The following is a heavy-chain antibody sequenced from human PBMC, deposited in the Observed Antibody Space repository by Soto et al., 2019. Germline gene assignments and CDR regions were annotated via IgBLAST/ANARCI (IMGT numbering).Heavy chain of an antibody. D-gene: IGHD2-8*01. Sequence: GGSLRLSCAASGFTFSSYGMRWVRQAPGKGLGWVAVIWYDGSNKYYADSVKGRFTISRDNSKNTLYLQMNSLRAEDTAVYYCARGEGVLMRNYYYYGMDVWGQGTTVTVSS. J-gene: IGHJ6*02. V-gene: IGHV3-33*01. CDR1: GFTFSSYG. CDR3: ARGEGVLMRNYYYYGMDV. CDR2: IWYDGSNK.